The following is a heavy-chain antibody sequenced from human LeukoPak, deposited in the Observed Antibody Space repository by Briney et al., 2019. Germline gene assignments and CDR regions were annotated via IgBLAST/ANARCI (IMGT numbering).Heavy chain of an antibody. CDR2: INHSGST. J-gene: IGHJ4*02. V-gene: IGHV4-34*01. CDR3: ARGSVIAARMVS. CDR1: GGSFSGYY. D-gene: IGHD6-6*01. Sequence: SETLSLTCAVYGGSFSGYYWSWIRQPPGKGLEWIGEINHSGSTNYNPSLKSRVTISVDTSKNQFSLKLSSVTAADTAVYYCARGSVIAARMVSWGQGTLVTVSS.